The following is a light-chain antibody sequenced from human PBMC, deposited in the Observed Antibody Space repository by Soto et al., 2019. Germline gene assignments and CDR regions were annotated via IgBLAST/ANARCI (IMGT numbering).Light chain of an antibody. CDR3: QQYNNWQVT. CDR2: GAS. V-gene: IGKV3D-15*01. J-gene: IGKJ1*01. Sequence: EIVLTQSPGTLSLSPGERATLSCRTSESVTSTYLAWYQQKPGQPPRLLIYGASSRATGIPARFSGSGSGTEFTLTISSLQSEDFAVYYCQQYNNWQVTFGQGTKVEIK. CDR1: ESVTSTY.